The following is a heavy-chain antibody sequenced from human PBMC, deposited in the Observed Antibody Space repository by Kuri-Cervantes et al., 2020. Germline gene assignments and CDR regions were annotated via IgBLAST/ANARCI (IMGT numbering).Heavy chain of an antibody. Sequence: ASVKVSCKASGGTFSSYAISWVRQAPGQGLEWMGGIIPIFGTANYAQKFQGRVTITADESTSTAYMELSSLRSEDTAVYYCAREDGSSSVAFDIWGQGTMVTVSS. D-gene: IGHD6-6*01. CDR3: AREDGSSSVAFDI. CDR2: IIPIFGTA. J-gene: IGHJ3*02. CDR1: GGTFSSYA. V-gene: IGHV1-69*13.